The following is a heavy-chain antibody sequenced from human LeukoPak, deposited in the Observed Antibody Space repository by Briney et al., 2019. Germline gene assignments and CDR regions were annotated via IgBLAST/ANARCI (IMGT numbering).Heavy chain of an antibody. Sequence: ASETLSLTCTVSGGSITSDIFYWYWIRQLPGKGLEWIGSIHNSRGTSYNPSLESRLTISVDTSENQFFLKMSYVTAADTAMYYCGKVGGNSNSWGQGTLVTVSS. J-gene: IGHJ5*02. D-gene: IGHD4-23*01. CDR3: GKVGGNSNS. V-gene: IGHV4-31*03. CDR2: IHNSRGT. CDR1: GGSITSDIFY.